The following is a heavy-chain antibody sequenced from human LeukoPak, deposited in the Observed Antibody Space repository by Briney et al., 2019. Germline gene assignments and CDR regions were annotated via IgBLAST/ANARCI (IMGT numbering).Heavy chain of an antibody. CDR1: GYTFTSYD. Sequence: ASVKVSCTASGYTFTSYDINWVRQATGQGLEWMGWMNPNSGNTGYAQKFQGRVTITRNTSISTAYMELSSLRSEDTAVYYCARDLSYYYGSGKGMDVWGQGTTVTVSS. J-gene: IGHJ6*02. CDR3: ARDLSYYYGSGKGMDV. D-gene: IGHD3-10*01. CDR2: MNPNSGNT. V-gene: IGHV1-8*03.